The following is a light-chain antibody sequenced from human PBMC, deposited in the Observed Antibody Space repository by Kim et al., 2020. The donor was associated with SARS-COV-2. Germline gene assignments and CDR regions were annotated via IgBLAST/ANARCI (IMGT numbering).Light chain of an antibody. V-gene: IGKV3-11*01. CDR2: DAS. CDR3: QQRNSWPLT. CDR1: QSINIY. Sequence: EIVLTQSPATLSLSPGERATLSCRASQSINIYLAWYQQKRGQAPRLLIYDASNRATGTPARFIGSGSGTDFSLTITSLEPGDFAVYYCQQRNSWPLTFGGGTKV. J-gene: IGKJ4*01.